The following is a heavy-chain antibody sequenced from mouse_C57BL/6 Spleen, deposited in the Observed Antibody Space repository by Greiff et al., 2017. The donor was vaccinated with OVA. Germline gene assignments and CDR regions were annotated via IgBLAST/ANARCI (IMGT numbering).Heavy chain of an antibody. CDR1: GYTFTDYY. J-gene: IGHJ2*01. CDR3: ARPSSPITLVVATGYFDY. D-gene: IGHD1-1*01. CDR2: INPNNGGT. Sequence: VQLQQSGPELVKPGASVKISCKASGYTFTDYYMNWVKQRHGKSLEWIGDINPNNGGTSYNQKFKGKATLTVDKSSSTAYMELRSLTSEDSAVYYFARPSSPITLVVATGYFDYWGQGTTLTVSS. V-gene: IGHV1-26*01.